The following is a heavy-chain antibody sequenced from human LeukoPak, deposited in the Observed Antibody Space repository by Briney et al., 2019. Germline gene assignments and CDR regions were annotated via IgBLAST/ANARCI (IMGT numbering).Heavy chain of an antibody. CDR2: ISSSGSTI. Sequence: GGSLRLSCAASGFTFSDYYMSWIRQAPGKGLEWVSYISSSGSTIYYADSVKGRFTISRDNAKNSLYLQMNSLRAEDTAVYYCARDRGDYDLPLYYFDYWGQGTLVTVSS. J-gene: IGHJ4*02. CDR3: ARDRGDYDLPLYYFDY. CDR1: GFTFSDYY. D-gene: IGHD4-17*01. V-gene: IGHV3-11*01.